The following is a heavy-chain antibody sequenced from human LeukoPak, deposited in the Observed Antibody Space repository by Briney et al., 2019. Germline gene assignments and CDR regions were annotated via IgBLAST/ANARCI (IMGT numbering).Heavy chain of an antibody. CDR2: VKSKTNGGTI. CDR1: GFTFSNAW. D-gene: IGHD5-12*01. Sequence: GGSLRLSCAASGFTFSNAWMSWVRQAPGKGLEWVGRVKSKTNGGTIDYAAPVKGRFTISRDDSKNTLYLQMNSLKTEDTAVYYCTKFGYAAFEYWGQGALVTVSS. CDR3: TKFGYAAFEY. J-gene: IGHJ4*02. V-gene: IGHV3-15*01.